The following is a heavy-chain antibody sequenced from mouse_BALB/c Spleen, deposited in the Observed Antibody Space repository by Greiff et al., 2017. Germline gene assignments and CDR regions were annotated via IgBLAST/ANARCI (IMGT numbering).Heavy chain of an antibody. J-gene: IGHJ2*01. CDR3: ARQGTTVVDLFDY. Sequence: EVKLVESGGDLVKPGGSLKLSCAASRFTFSSYGMSWVRQTPDKRLEWVATISSGGSYTYYPDSVKGRFTISRDNAKNTLYLQMSSLKSEDTAMYYCARQGTTVVDLFDYWGQGTTLTVSS. CDR2: ISSGGSYT. V-gene: IGHV5-6*01. D-gene: IGHD1-1*01. CDR1: RFTFSSYG.